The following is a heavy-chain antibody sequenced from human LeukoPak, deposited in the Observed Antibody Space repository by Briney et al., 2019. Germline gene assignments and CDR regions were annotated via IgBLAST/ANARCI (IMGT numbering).Heavy chain of an antibody. D-gene: IGHD2-21*02. CDR3: ARPYCGGDCPYYFDY. V-gene: IGHV3-30*03. CDR1: GFAFSTFG. J-gene: IGHJ4*02. Sequence: PGGSLRLSCAASGFAFSTFGMYWVRQAPGKGLEWVTLISYDGSNKYYADSVKGRFTISRDNSKNTLYLQMVSLRAEDTAVYYCARPYCGGDCPYYFDYWGQGTLVTVSS. CDR2: ISYDGSNK.